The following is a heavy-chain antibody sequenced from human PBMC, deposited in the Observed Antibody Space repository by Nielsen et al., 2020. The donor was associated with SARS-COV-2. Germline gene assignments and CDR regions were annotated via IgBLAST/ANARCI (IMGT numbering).Heavy chain of an antibody. Sequence: ASVKVSCKASGYTFTYYGVSWVRQAPGQGLEWMGWISAYDGNTNYAQKFQGRVTMTRDTSANTAYMELSSLSSEDTAVYYCARITPSSGWDYWGQGTLVTVSS. CDR1: GYTFTYYG. J-gene: IGHJ4*02. CDR2: ISAYDGNT. CDR3: ARITPSSGWDY. D-gene: IGHD6-19*01. V-gene: IGHV1-18*01.